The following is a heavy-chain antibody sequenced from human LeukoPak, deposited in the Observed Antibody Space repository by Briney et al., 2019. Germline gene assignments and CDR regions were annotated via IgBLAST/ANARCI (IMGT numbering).Heavy chain of an antibody. D-gene: IGHD2-2*01. Sequence: GASVKVSCKASGYTFTGYYMHWVRQAPGQGLEWMGWINPNSGGTNYAQKFQGRVTMTRDTSISTAYMELSRLRSDDTAVYYCARASQLVWVGSRYYYYYMDVWGKGTTVTVSS. CDR2: INPNSGGT. CDR1: GYTFTGYY. V-gene: IGHV1-2*02. J-gene: IGHJ6*03. CDR3: ARASQLVWVGSRYYYYYMDV.